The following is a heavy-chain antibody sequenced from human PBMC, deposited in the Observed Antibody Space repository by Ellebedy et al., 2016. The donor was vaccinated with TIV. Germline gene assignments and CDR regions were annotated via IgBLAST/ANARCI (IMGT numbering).Heavy chain of an antibody. J-gene: IGHJ3*02. D-gene: IGHD5-18*01. Sequence: SETLSLTCTVSGYSISSGYYWGWIRQPPGKGLEWIGSIYHSGSTYYNPSLKSRVTISVDTSKNQFSLKLSSVTAADTAVYYCARGFVGYNYGYLGAFDIWGQGTMVTVSS. V-gene: IGHV4-38-2*02. CDR1: GYSISSGYY. CDR2: IYHSGST. CDR3: ARGFVGYNYGYLGAFDI.